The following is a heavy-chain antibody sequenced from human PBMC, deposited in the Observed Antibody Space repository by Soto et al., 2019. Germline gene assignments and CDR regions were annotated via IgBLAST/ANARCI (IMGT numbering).Heavy chain of an antibody. J-gene: IGHJ3*01. V-gene: IGHV3-33*01. CDR1: GFTLDTYG. D-gene: IGHD2-21*01. CDR2: SWHDGRHL. CDR3: ARDWGACTPGECYSHGFDL. Sequence: QEQLVESGGGMVQPGGSLRLSCAVSGFTLDTYGMHWVRQAAGQGLEWVAVSWHDGRHLDYADSVRGRFTVFRDDSKNALFLEMNGLRGDDTAVYYCARDWGACTPGECYSHGFDLWGQGTLFTFSS.